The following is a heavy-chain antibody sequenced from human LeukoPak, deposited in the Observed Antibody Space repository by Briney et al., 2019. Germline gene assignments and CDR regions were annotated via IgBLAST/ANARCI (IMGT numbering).Heavy chain of an antibody. D-gene: IGHD2-21*01. CDR3: ATKEHIVEFDY. CDR1: EFTFSSYW. V-gene: IGHV3-7*01. Sequence: GGSLRLSCAASEFTFSSYWMSWVRQAPGKGLEWVANIKQDGGQIYYLESVKGRFTVSRDNAKNSLYLQMNSLRAEDTAVYYCATKEHIVEFDYWGQGTLVTVSS. J-gene: IGHJ4*02. CDR2: IKQDGGQI.